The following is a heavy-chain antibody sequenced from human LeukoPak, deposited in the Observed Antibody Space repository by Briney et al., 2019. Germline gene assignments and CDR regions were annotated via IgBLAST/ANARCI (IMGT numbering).Heavy chain of an antibody. Sequence: SETLSLTCTVSGGSISSGGYYWSWIRQPPGKGLEWIGEINHSGSTNYNPSLKSRVTISVDTSKNQFSLKLSSVTAADTAVYYCARGAGISTGEFDYWGQGTLVTVSS. CDR1: GGSISSGGYY. CDR2: INHSGST. CDR3: ARGAGISTGEFDY. J-gene: IGHJ4*02. V-gene: IGHV4-39*07. D-gene: IGHD6-13*01.